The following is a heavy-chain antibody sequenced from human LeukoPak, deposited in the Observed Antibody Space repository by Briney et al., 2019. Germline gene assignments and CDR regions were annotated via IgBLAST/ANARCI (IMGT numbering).Heavy chain of an antibody. J-gene: IGHJ4*02. V-gene: IGHV3-30*02. CDR3: ARALRGYSYVLDY. CDR2: IRYDGSNK. CDR1: GSTFSSYG. D-gene: IGHD5-18*01. Sequence: GGSLRLSCAASGSTFSSYGMHWVRQAPGKGLEWVAFIRYDGSNKYYVDSVKGRFTISRDNSKNTLYLQMNSLRAEDTAVYYCARALRGYSYVLDYWGQGTLVTVSS.